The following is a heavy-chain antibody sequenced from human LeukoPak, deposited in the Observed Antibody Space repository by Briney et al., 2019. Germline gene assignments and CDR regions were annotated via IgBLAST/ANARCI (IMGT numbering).Heavy chain of an antibody. CDR2: ISSSSSYI. V-gene: IGHV3-21*01. J-gene: IGHJ4*02. D-gene: IGHD2-2*01. CDR1: GFTFSSYS. CDR3: ASEVVPAATLPD. Sequence: NPGGSLRLSCAASGFTFSSYSMNWVRQAPGKGLEWVSSISSSSSYIYYADSVKGRFTISRDNAKNSLYLQMNSLRAEDTAVYYCASEVVPAATLPDWGQGTLVTVSS.